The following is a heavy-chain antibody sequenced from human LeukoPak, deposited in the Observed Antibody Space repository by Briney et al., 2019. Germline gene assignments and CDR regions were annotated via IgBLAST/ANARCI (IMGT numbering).Heavy chain of an antibody. D-gene: IGHD1-26*01. CDR1: GGSFSGYY. V-gene: IGHV4-34*01. J-gene: IGHJ4*02. Sequence: PSETLSLTCAVYGGSFSGYYWSWIRQPPGKRLEWIGEINHSGSTNYNPSLKSRVTISVDTSKNQFSLKLSSVTAADTAVYYCARGGDYDYYTLGYWGQGTLVTVSS. CDR3: ARGGDYDYYTLGY. CDR2: INHSGST.